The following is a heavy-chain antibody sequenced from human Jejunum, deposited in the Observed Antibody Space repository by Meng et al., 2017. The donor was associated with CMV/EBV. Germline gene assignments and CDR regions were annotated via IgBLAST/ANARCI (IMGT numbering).Heavy chain of an antibody. J-gene: IGHJ3*02. D-gene: IGHD2-21*02. CDR1: TFSLSGYN. V-gene: IGHV3-21*01. Sequence: STFSLSGYNVDWVRQAPGKGLEWVSSISSSGDYIYYADSLKGRFAISRDNAKNSVYLQMSSLSADDTAVYYCARDLYVGDPSAFDIWGQGTKVTVSS. CDR3: ARDLYVGDPSAFDI. CDR2: ISSSGDYI.